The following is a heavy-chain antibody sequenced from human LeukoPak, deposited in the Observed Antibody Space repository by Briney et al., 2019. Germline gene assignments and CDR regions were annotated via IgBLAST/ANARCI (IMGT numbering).Heavy chain of an antibody. Sequence: GASVKVSCRVSGYTFTKYGIIWVRQAPGQGLEWMGWVSTYNDNTNYAQNLQGRVTMTKDTSTSTAYMELRSLRSDDTAVYYCAREFDYYDDSGYSEDLWGQGTLVTVFS. D-gene: IGHD3-22*01. CDR3: AREFDYYDDSGYSEDL. V-gene: IGHV1-18*01. CDR2: VSTYNDNT. J-gene: IGHJ5*02. CDR1: GYTFTKYG.